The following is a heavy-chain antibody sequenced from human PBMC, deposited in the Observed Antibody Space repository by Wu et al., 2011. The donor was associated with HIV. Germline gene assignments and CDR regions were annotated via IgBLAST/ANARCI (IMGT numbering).Heavy chain of an antibody. D-gene: IGHD1-1*01. CDR3: ARGQWNEGGPFDY. CDR1: GGTFSSSA. Sequence: QVQLVQSGAEVKKPGSSVKVSCMASGGTFSSSAISWVRQAPGQGLEWMGGVIPSFGTSNFPQKFQGRITITADKSTGTAYMQLSSLRSEDTAIYYCARGQWNEGGPFDYVGPGNPGHRFL. CDR2: VIPSFGTS. J-gene: IGHJ4*02. V-gene: IGHV1-69*06.